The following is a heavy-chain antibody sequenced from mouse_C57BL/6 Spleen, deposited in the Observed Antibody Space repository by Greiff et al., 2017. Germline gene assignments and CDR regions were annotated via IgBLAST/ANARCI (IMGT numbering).Heavy chain of an antibody. Sequence: EVQLVESGGGLVQPGGSLKLSCAASGFTFSDYYMYWVRQTPEKRLEWVAYISNGGGSTYYPATVKGRFTISRDNAKNTLYLHMSRLKSEDTAMYYCARRVSTGSYAMDYWGQGTSVTVSS. CDR1: GFTFSDYY. J-gene: IGHJ4*01. CDR2: ISNGGGST. V-gene: IGHV5-12*01. D-gene: IGHD4-1*02. CDR3: ARRVSTGSYAMDY.